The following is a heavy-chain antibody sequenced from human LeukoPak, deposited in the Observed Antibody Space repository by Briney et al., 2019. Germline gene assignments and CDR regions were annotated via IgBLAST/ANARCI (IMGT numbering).Heavy chain of an antibody. CDR2: IYYSGRT. CDR1: GDSISTSY. CDR3: ARDIAATGNLDC. J-gene: IGHJ4*02. D-gene: IGHD6-13*01. Sequence: SETLSLTCTGSGDSISTSYWSWIRQPPGKGLEWIGYIYYSGRTIYNPSLKSRVTIPVDTSMAVDTSKIQVSLNLASVTAADTAVYYCARDIAATGNLDCWGQGTLVTVSS. V-gene: IGHV4-59*01.